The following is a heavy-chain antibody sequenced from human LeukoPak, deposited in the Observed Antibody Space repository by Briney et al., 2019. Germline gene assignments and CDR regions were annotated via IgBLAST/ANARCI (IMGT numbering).Heavy chain of an antibody. CDR2: INRDGSEK. CDR1: GFTLSSYW. J-gene: IGHJ5*02. Sequence: PGGSLRLSCAASGFTLSSYWMSWVRQAPGKGLEWVANINRDGSEKYYVDSVKGRFTISRDNAKNTLYLQMNSLRAEDTSVYYCARVLVGGTNWFDRWGQGTLVTVSS. CDR3: ARVLVGGTNWFDR. V-gene: IGHV3-7*02. D-gene: IGHD1-26*01.